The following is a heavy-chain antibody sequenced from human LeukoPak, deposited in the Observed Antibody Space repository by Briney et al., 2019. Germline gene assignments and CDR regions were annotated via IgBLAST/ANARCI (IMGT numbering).Heavy chain of an antibody. J-gene: IGHJ4*02. D-gene: IGHD6-19*01. V-gene: IGHV4-39*01. Sequence: SETLSLTCTVSGGPISSTTYYWGCIRQPPGKGLEWIGSIYYSGSTYYNPSLKSRVTMSVDTSKNQFSLNLSSVTAADTAVYYCARGYDSGWYGELGYWGQGTLVTVSS. CDR2: IYYSGST. CDR1: GGPISSTTYY. CDR3: ARGYDSGWYGELGY.